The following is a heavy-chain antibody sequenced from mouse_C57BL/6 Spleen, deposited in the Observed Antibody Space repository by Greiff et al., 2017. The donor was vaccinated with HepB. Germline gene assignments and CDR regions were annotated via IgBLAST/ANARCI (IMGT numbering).Heavy chain of an antibody. CDR1: GYTFTDYN. D-gene: IGHD2-4*01. CDR3: ARSRYDSDAWFAY. Sequence: VHVKQSGPELVKPGASVKMSCKASGYTFTDYNMHWVKQRHGKSLEWIGYINTNNGGTSYNQKFKGKATLTVNKSSSTAYMELRSLTSKDSAVDYCARSRYDSDAWFAYWGQGTLVTVSA. CDR2: INTNNGGT. J-gene: IGHJ3*01. V-gene: IGHV1-22*01.